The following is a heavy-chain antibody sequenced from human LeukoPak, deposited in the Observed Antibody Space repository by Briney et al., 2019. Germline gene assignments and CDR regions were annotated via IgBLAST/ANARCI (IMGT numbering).Heavy chain of an antibody. CDR1: GGSISSYY. CDR3: ARDSSDPYDYGGRGSLDYYGMDV. Sequence: SETLSLTCTVSGGSISSYYWSWIRQPPGKGLEWIGYIYYSGSTNYNPSLKSRVTISVDTSKNQFSLKLSSVTAADTAVYYCARDSSDPYDYGGRGSLDYYGMDVWGQGTTVTVSS. CDR2: IYYSGST. J-gene: IGHJ6*02. D-gene: IGHD4-23*01. V-gene: IGHV4-59*01.